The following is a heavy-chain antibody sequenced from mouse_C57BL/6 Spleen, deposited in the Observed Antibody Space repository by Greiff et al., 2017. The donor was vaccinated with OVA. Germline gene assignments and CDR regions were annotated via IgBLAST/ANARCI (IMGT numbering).Heavy chain of an antibody. Sequence: VQLQESGPELVKPGASVKISCKASGYTFTDYYINWVKQRPGQGLEWIGWIFPGSGSTYYNEKFKGKATLTVDKSSSTAYMLLSSLTSEDSAVYFCAGDYYYGSSSGYFDYWGQGTTLTVSS. D-gene: IGHD1-1*01. CDR1: GYTFTDYY. V-gene: IGHV1-75*01. J-gene: IGHJ2*01. CDR2: IFPGSGST. CDR3: AGDYYYGSSSGYFDY.